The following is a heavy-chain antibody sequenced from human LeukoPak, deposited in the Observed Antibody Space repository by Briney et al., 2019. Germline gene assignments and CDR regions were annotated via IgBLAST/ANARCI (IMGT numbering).Heavy chain of an antibody. D-gene: IGHD5-24*01. J-gene: IGHJ4*02. CDR2: IKQDGSEK. CDR3: ARDGGRDGYNRKPFDY. Sequence: GGSLRLSCAASGFTFSSYWMSWVRQAPGKGLEWVANIKQDGSEKYYVDSVKGRFTISRDNAKNSLYLQMNSLGAEDTAVYYCARDGGRDGYNRKPFDYWGQGTLVTVSS. CDR1: GFTFSSYW. V-gene: IGHV3-7*01.